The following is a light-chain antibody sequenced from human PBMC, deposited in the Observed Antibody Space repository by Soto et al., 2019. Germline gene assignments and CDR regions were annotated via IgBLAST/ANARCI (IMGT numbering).Light chain of an antibody. CDR2: DAS. Sequence: VMTQKTATLSVSPGERATLSCMASESVSRNLAWYQQRPGQAPRLLIYDASTRATGIPVRFSGGGSGTEFTLTISSMQSEDFVVYYCQQYNSWPPITFGQGTRLEIK. J-gene: IGKJ5*01. CDR3: QQYNSWPPIT. V-gene: IGKV3-15*01. CDR1: ESVSRN.